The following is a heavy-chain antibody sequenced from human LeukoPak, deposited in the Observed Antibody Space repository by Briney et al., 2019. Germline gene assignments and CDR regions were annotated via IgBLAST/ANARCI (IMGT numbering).Heavy chain of an antibody. J-gene: IGHJ6*03. CDR3: AKLAVAIEDYYYYYYMDV. V-gene: IGHV3-30*02. CDR2: IRYDGSNK. D-gene: IGHD6-19*01. CDR1: GFTFSSYA. Sequence: GGSLRLSCAASGFTFSSYAMSWVRQAPGKGLEWVAFIRYDGSNKYYADSVKGRFAISRDNSKNTLYLQMNSLRAEDTAVYYCAKLAVAIEDYYYYYYMDVWGKGTTVTISS.